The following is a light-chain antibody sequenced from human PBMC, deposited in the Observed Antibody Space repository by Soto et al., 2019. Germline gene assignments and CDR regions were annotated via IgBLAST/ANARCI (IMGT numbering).Light chain of an antibody. CDR1: QGISSA. Sequence: ALQLTQSPSSLSASVGDRVTFTCRASQGISSALAWYQQKPGKAPKLLVFDASTLESGVPSRFSGSGSGTDFTLTISSLQTEDFATYFCQQYNSYPHTFGQGTKLEIK. J-gene: IGKJ2*01. V-gene: IGKV1-13*02. CDR2: DAS. CDR3: QQYNSYPHT.